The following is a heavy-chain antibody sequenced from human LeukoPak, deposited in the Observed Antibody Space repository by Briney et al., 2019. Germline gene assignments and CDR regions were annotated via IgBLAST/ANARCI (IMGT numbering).Heavy chain of an antibody. J-gene: IGHJ6*02. CDR1: GGSFSGYY. CDR2: INHSGST. V-gene: IGHV4-34*01. D-gene: IGHD6-19*01. Sequence: PSETLSLTCAVYGGSFSGYYWSWIRQPPGKGLEWIGEINHSGSTNYNPSLKSRVTISVDTSKNQFSLKLSSVTAADTAVYYCARGRGSSGSNYYYGMDVWGQGTTVTVSS. CDR3: ARGRGSSGSNYYYGMDV.